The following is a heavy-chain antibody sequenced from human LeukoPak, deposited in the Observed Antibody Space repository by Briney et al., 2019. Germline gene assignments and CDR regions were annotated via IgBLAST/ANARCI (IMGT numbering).Heavy chain of an antibody. Sequence: SVKVSCKASGGTFSSYAISWVRQAPGQGLEWMGGIIPIFGTANYAQKFQGRVTITTDESTSTAYMELSSLRSEDTAVYYCAREFTGRGLRTHYYMDVWSKGTTVTVSS. CDR1: GGTFSSYA. J-gene: IGHJ6*03. CDR2: IIPIFGTA. V-gene: IGHV1-69*05. CDR3: AREFTGRGLRTHYYMDV. D-gene: IGHD4-17*01.